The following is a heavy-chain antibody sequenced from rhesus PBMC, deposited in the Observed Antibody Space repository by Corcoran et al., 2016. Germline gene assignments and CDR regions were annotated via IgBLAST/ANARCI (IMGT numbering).Heavy chain of an antibody. CDR1: GGSIRSSNW. D-gene: IGHD2-21*01. V-gene: IGHV4-93*01. Sequence: QVQLQESGPAVVKPSETLSLTCAVSGGSIRSSNWWSWIRQSPGKGLEWIGGIYGSGGSTEYNPSLKSRVTISKDTSKNQFSLKLSSVTAADTAVYYCARACTGSGCYSYVGFDYWGQGVLVTVSS. CDR2: IYGSGGST. CDR3: ARACTGSGCYSYVGFDY. J-gene: IGHJ4*01.